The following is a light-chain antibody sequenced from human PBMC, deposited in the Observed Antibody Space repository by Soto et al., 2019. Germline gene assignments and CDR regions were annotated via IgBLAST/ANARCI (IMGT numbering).Light chain of an antibody. CDR2: GNS. J-gene: IGLJ1*01. CDR3: QSYDSSLRGFYV. Sequence: QSARTQPPSVSGAPGHRFTISCTGSSSNIGAGYDVHWYQQLPGTAPKLLIYGNSNRPSGVPDRFSGSKSGTSDSLAITGLQAEDEADYYCQSYDSSLRGFYVFGTGTKVTVL. V-gene: IGLV1-40*01. CDR1: SSNIGAGYD.